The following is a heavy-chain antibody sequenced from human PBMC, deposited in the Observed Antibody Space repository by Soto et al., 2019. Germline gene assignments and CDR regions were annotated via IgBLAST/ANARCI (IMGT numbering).Heavy chain of an antibody. Sequence: GGSLRLSCAASGFTFSSYGMHWVRQAPGKGLEWVAVIWYDGSNKYYADSVKGRFTISRDNSKNTLYLEMNSLKTEDTAVYYCTTGASIIVGPDSGQGTRVTVSS. CDR1: GFTFSSYG. D-gene: IGHD1-26*01. J-gene: IGHJ4*02. CDR2: IWYDGSNK. V-gene: IGHV3-33*01. CDR3: TTGASIIVGPD.